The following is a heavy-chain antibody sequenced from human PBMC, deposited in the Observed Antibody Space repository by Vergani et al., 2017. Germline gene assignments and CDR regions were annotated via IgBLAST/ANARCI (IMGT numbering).Heavy chain of an antibody. CDR1: GGTFSSYT. V-gene: IGHV1-69*02. D-gene: IGHD5-18*01. CDR3: ARGVADTAMGIYDYSGRDV. CDR2: IIPILGIA. J-gene: IGHJ6*02. Sequence: QVQLVQSGAEVKKPGSSVKFSCKASGGTFSSYTISWVRQAPGQGLEWMGRIIPILGIANYAQKFQGRVTFTADKSTSTAYMELSSLRSEDTAVYYGARGVADTAMGIYDYSGRDVRGQGTTVTVSS.